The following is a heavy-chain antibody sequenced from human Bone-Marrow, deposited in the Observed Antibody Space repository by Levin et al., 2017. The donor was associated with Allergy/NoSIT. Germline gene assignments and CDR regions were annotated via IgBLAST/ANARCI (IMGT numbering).Heavy chain of an antibody. CDR1: GFTFSNYW. J-gene: IGHJ5*02. D-gene: IGHD6-13*01. V-gene: IGHV3-7*01. CDR2: IKHDGGEQ. Sequence: GGSLRLSCAASGFTFSNYWMGWVRQAPGKGLECVANIKHDGGEQYYVDSVKGRFTISRDHAKNSLYLQMNSLIAEDTAVYYCARATRGSSTSETWGQGTLVTVSS. CDR3: ARATRGSSTSET.